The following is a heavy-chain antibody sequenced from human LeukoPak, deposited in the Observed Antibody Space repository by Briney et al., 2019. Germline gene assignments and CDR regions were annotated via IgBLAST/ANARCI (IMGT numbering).Heavy chain of an antibody. CDR3: ARTWGNRNGFAFDI. CDR2: INPNSGGT. J-gene: IGHJ3*02. V-gene: IGHV1-2*06. Sequence: ASVKVSCKASGYTFTGYYMHWVRQAPGQGLEWMGRINPNSGGTNYAQKFQGRVTMTRDTSISTAYMELSRLRSDDTAVYYCARTWGNRNGFAFDIWGQGTMVTVSS. D-gene: IGHD1-1*01. CDR1: GYTFTGYY.